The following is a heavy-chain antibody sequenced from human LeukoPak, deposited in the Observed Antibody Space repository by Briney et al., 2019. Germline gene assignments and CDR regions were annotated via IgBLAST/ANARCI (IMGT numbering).Heavy chain of an antibody. V-gene: IGHV3-64*04. CDR2: ISSNGGST. J-gene: IGHJ4*02. Sequence: GGSLRLSCSASGFTFSSYAMHWVRQAPGKGLEYVSAISSNGGSTYYADSVKGRFTISRDNAKNSLYLQMNSLRAEDTAVYYCARDSSYYAFDYWGQGTLVTVSS. CDR1: GFTFSSYA. CDR3: ARDSSYYAFDY. D-gene: IGHD3-10*01.